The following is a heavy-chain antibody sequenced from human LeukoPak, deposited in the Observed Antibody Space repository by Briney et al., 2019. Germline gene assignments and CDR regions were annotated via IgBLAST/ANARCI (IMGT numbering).Heavy chain of an antibody. CDR1: GYTFSDNW. V-gene: IGHV1-46*01. D-gene: IGHD3-16*01. Sequence: GASVKVSCKASGYTFSDNWMHWVRQAPGQGLEWVGLINPNGTTTLYAQKFQGRVTLTRDMSTSTDYMELSRLKSEDTAVYYVARDNLGGFIAWWFDPWGQGTLVTVSS. CDR2: INPNGTTT. CDR3: ARDNLGGFIAWWFDP. J-gene: IGHJ5*02.